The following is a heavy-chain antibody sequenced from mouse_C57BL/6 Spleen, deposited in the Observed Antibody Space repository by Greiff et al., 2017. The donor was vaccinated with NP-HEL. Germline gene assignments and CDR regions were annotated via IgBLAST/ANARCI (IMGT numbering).Heavy chain of an antibody. CDR3: ARSSLLLRSSSSWFAY. Sequence: VQLQQPGAELVKPGASVKLSCKASGYTFTSYWMHWVKQRPGQGLEWIGMIHPNSGSTNYNEKFKSKATLTVDKSSSTAYMQLSSLTSEDSAVYYCARSSLLLRSSSSWFAYWGQGTLVTVSA. D-gene: IGHD1-1*01. V-gene: IGHV1-64*01. CDR1: GYTFTSYW. CDR2: IHPNSGST. J-gene: IGHJ3*01.